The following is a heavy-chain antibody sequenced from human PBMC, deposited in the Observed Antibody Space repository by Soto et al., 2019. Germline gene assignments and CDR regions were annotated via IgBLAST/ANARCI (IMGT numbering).Heavy chain of an antibody. J-gene: IGHJ4*02. V-gene: IGHV1-8*01. CDR3: ARGPSVRKVTTLGR. CDR2: MTPNSGNT. D-gene: IGHD4-4*01. Sequence: ASVKVSCKASAYTFTSYDINWVRQATGQGLEWMGWMTPNSGNTGYAQKVQGRVTITRNTAISTAYMELSSLRAEDTAVYYCARGPSVRKVTTLGRWGQGTLVTVSS. CDR1: AYTFTSYD.